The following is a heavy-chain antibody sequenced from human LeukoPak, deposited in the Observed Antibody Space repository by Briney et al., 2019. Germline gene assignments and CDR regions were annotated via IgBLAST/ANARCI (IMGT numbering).Heavy chain of an antibody. CDR3: ARVQDYYDTSGYYHPIDY. CDR1: GYTFIGYY. Sequence: ASVKISCKTSGYTFIGYYMHWVRQAPGQGLEWMGWINPNSGGTNYAQKFQGRVTMTRETSISTAYMELSRLRSDDTAVYYCARVQDYYDTSGYYHPIDYGGQGTLVTVSS. CDR2: INPNSGGT. V-gene: IGHV1-2*02. D-gene: IGHD3-22*01. J-gene: IGHJ4*02.